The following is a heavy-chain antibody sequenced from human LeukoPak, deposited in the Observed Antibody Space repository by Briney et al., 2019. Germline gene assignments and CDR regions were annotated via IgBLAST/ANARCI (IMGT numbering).Heavy chain of an antibody. Sequence: SSETLSLTCAVYGGSFSGYYWSWIRQPPGKGLEWIGEINHSGSTNYNPSLKSRVTISVDTSKNQFSLKLSSVTAADMAVYYCARGRSSNPWGQGTLVTVSS. J-gene: IGHJ5*02. V-gene: IGHV4-34*01. CDR1: GGSFSGYY. CDR2: INHSGST. CDR3: ARGRSSNP. D-gene: IGHD2-2*01.